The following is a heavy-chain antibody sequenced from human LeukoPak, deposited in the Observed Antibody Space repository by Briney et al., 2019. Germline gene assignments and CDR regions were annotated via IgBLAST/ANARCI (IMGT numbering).Heavy chain of an antibody. CDR2: IYYSGST. Sequence: SETLSLTRTVSGGPISSYYWSWIRQPPGKGLEWIGYIYYSGSTNYNPSLKSRVTTSVDTSKNQFSLKLSSVTAADTAVYYCARQVVATLSWFDPWGQGTLVTVSS. V-gene: IGHV4-59*01. D-gene: IGHD2-15*01. J-gene: IGHJ5*02. CDR3: ARQVVATLSWFDP. CDR1: GGPISSYY.